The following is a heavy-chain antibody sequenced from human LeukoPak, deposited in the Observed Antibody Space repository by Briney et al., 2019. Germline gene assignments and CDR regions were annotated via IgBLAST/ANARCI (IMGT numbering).Heavy chain of an antibody. CDR2: IIPIFGTA. Sequence: SVTVSCTASGGTFSNYAINWVRQAPGQGLEWMGGIIPIFGTANYAQKLQGRVTIIADKSTSTVYMELNSLKSEDAAVYYCARGCDYDSGGRPTAYVYWGQGTPVTVSS. CDR1: GGTFSNYA. J-gene: IGHJ4*02. V-gene: IGHV1-69*06. CDR3: ARGCDYDSGGRPTAYVY. D-gene: IGHD3-22*01.